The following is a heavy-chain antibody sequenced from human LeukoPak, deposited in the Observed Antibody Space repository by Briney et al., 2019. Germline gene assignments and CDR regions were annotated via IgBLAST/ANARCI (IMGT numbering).Heavy chain of an antibody. CDR3: TGGFCSGDTCYSTVC. J-gene: IGHJ4*02. D-gene: IGHD2-15*01. V-gene: IGHV3-15*01. CDR2: IKRKTDGGTT. CDR1: GFTFNDAW. Sequence: KAGGSLRLSCAASGFTFNDAWMSWVRQAPGKGLEWAGRIKRKTDGGTTDYAAPVKGRFTISRDDSKNTLYLEMNSLKTEDTAVYYCTGGFCSGDTCYSTVCWGQGTMVTVSS.